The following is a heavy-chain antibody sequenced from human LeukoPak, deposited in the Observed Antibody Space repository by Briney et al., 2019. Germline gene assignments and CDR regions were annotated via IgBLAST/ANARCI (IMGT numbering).Heavy chain of an antibody. D-gene: IGHD3-22*01. V-gene: IGHV4-34*01. CDR3: ATSNYYDSSADDY. J-gene: IGHJ4*02. Sequence: SETLSLTCAVYGGSFSGYYWSWIRQPPGKGLEWIGEINHSGSTNYNPSLKSRVTISVDTSKNQFSLKLSSVTAADTAVYYCATSNYYDSSADDYWGQGTLVTVSS. CDR1: GGSFSGYY. CDR2: INHSGST.